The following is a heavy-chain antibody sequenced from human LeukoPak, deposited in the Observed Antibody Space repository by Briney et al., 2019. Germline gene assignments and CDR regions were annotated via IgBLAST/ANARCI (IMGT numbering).Heavy chain of an antibody. CDR3: AKDHDFWSGYSDY. Sequence: GGSLRLSCAASGFTFSAYAMSWVRQAPGKGLEWVSDISGNGGSPYYADSVKGRFTISRDNSKNTLYLQMNSLRAEDTAVYYFAKDHDFWSGYSDYWGQGTLVTVSS. CDR2: ISGNGGSP. D-gene: IGHD3-3*01. V-gene: IGHV3-23*01. CDR1: GFTFSAYA. J-gene: IGHJ4*02.